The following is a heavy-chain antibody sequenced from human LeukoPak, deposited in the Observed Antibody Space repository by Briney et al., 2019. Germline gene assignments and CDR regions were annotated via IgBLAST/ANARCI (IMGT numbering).Heavy chain of an antibody. CDR3: ARTGYVYYYYYMDV. J-gene: IGHJ6*03. V-gene: IGHV3-23*01. D-gene: IGHD5-12*01. Sequence: PGGSLRLSCAASGFTFNTYVMSWVRQAPGKGLEWVSAISASGGSTYYADSVKGRFSISRDNSKNTLYLQMNSLRAEDTAVYYCARTGYVYYYYYMDVWGKGTTVTVSS. CDR1: GFTFNTYV. CDR2: ISASGGST.